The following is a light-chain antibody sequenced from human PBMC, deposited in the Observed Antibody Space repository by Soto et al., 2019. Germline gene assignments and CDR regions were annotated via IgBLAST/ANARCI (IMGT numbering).Light chain of an antibody. V-gene: IGKV3-11*01. Sequence: EIVLTQSPATLSLSPGERATLSCRASQGVSSYLAWYQQRPGQAPRLLIYDASNRATGIPARFRGSGSGTDFTLTISSLEREDFAVYYCQQRSAFGGGTKVEIK. CDR2: DAS. CDR1: QGVSSY. CDR3: QQRSA. J-gene: IGKJ4*02.